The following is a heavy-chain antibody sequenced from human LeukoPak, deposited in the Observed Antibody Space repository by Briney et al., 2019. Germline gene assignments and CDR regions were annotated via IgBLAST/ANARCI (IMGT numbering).Heavy chain of an antibody. J-gene: IGHJ1*01. D-gene: IGHD2-8*02. Sequence: ASVKVSCKASGYTFTSYDINWVRQATGQGLEWMGWMNPNSGNTGYSQKFQGRVTMTRYTSITTAYMELSSPRSGDTAVYYCARAGGTGPGNRHFQHWGQGTLVTVSS. CDR3: ARAGGTGPGNRHFQH. CDR1: GYTFTSYD. CDR2: MNPNSGNT. V-gene: IGHV1-8*01.